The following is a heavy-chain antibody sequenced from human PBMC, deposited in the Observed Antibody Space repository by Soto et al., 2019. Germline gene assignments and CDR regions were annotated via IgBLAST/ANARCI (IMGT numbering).Heavy chain of an antibody. Sequence: GGTLRLSCAASGLTFSDYYMSWMRQAPGKGLEWVSYISSSGSTIYYADSVKGRFTISRDNAKNSLYLQMNSLRAEDTAVYYCARGERREPYFDYWGQGTLVTVSS. J-gene: IGHJ4*02. CDR1: GLTFSDYY. V-gene: IGHV3-11*01. CDR2: ISSSGSTI. D-gene: IGHD1-1*01. CDR3: ARGERREPYFDY.